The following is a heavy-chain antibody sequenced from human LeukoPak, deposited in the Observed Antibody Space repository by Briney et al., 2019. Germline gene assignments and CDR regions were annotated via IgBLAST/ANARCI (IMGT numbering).Heavy chain of an antibody. Sequence: PGGSLRLSCAASGFTFNSYWMNWVRQAPGKRLEWVANIKQDGSEKYYVDSVKGRFTISRDNAKNSLYLQMNSLRAEDTAVYYCAKPITISGATDAFDIWGQGTMVTVSS. J-gene: IGHJ3*02. CDR1: GFTFNSYW. V-gene: IGHV3-7*01. CDR3: AKPITISGATDAFDI. D-gene: IGHD3-3*01. CDR2: IKQDGSEK.